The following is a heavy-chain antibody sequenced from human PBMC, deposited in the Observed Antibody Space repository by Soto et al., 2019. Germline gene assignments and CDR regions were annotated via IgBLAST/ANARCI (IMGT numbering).Heavy chain of an antibody. V-gene: IGHV3-23*01. D-gene: IGHD2-2*01. Sequence: EVQLLESGGGLVQPGGSLRLSCAASGFTFSSYAMSWVRQAPGKGLEWVSAISGSGGSTYYADSVKGRFTISRDNSKNTLYLQMYSLRAEDTAVYYFAKVWGSSTRDGGVDYWGQGTLVTVSS. CDR2: ISGSGGST. J-gene: IGHJ4*02. CDR3: AKVWGSSTRDGGVDY. CDR1: GFTFSSYA.